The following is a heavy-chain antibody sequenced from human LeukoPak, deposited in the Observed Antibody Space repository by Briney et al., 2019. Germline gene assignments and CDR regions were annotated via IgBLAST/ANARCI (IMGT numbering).Heavy chain of an antibody. J-gene: IGHJ4*02. CDR3: ARGQNIPA. CDR2: IYSGGST. V-gene: IGHV3-53*01. Sequence: GGSLRLSCAASGFIVSSNYMNWVRQAPGKGLEWVSVIYSGGSTYYADSVKGRFTISRDNSKNTLYLQMDSLRAEDTAVYYCARGQNIPAWGQGTLVTVSS. D-gene: IGHD1/OR15-1a*01. CDR1: GFIVSSNY.